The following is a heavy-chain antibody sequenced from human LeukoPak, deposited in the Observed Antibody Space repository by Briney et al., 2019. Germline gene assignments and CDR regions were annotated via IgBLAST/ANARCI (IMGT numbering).Heavy chain of an antibody. CDR1: GGSFSGYY. CDR2: INHSGST. CDR3: AITTPDALDI. V-gene: IGHV4-34*01. D-gene: IGHD2-15*01. J-gene: IGHJ3*02. Sequence: PSETLSLTCAVYGGSFSGYYWSWIRQPPGKGLEWIGEINHSGSTNYNPSLKSRVTISVDTSKNQFSLKLSSVTATDTAVYYCAITTPDALDIWGQGTMVTVSS.